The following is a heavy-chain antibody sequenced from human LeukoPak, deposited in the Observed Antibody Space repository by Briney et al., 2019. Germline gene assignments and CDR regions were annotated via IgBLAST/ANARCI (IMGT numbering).Heavy chain of an antibody. Sequence: SVKVSCKASGGTFSSYAISWVRQAPGQGLEWMGGIIPISGTANYAQKFQGRVTITADESTSTAYMELSSLRSEDTAVYYCATSGYCSSTSCSPLGDYWGQGTLVTVSS. D-gene: IGHD2-2*01. V-gene: IGHV1-69*01. J-gene: IGHJ4*02. CDR1: GGTFSSYA. CDR3: ATSGYCSSTSCSPLGDY. CDR2: IIPISGTA.